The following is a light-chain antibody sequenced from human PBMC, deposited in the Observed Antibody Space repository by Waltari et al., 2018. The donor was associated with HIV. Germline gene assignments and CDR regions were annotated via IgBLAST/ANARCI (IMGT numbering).Light chain of an antibody. Sequence: NFILTKPHSVSESPGKTVTIPCTRSSGSIATNNVQWYQLRPGTSPTTVIYTDNQRPSGVPDRFSGSIDSSSNSASLTISGLKTEDEADYYCQSYDNTDVVFGGGTKLTVL. J-gene: IGLJ2*01. V-gene: IGLV6-57*01. CDR3: QSYDNTDVV. CDR1: SGSIATNN. CDR2: TDN.